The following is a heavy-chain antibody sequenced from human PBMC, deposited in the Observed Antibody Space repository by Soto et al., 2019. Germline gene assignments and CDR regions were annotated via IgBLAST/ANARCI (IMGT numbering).Heavy chain of an antibody. CDR2: INPSGGST. J-gene: IGHJ6*02. V-gene: IGHV1-46*01. D-gene: IGHD5-12*01. CDR3: ARTFGGIVATIRRGDYYYYYGMDV. CDR1: GYTFTSYY. Sequence: QVQLVQSGAEVKKPGASVKVSCKASGYTFTSYYMHWVRQAPGQGLEWMGIINPSGGSTSYAQKFQGRVTMTRDTSTSTVYMELSSLRSEDTAVYYCARTFGGIVATIRRGDYYYYYGMDVWGQGTTVTVSS.